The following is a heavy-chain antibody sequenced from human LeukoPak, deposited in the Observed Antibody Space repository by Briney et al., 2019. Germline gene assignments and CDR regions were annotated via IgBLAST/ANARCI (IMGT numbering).Heavy chain of an antibody. CDR1: GFTFSSNA. J-gene: IGHJ5*02. CDR3: AKEGGITSPNWLDI. CDR2: ISGSGSTT. Sequence: GGSLRLSCAASGFTFSSNAMSWVRQAPGKGLEWVAAISGSGSTTDYADSVKGRFTISRDNSKNTLYLQMNNLTAEDTALYYCAKEGGITSPNWLDIWGQGNLVTVSS. V-gene: IGHV3-23*01. D-gene: IGHD2-2*01.